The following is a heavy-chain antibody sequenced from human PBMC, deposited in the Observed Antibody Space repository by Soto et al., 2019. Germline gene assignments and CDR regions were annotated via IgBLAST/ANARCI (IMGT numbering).Heavy chain of an antibody. Sequence: QVQLVQSGTEVKKPGSSVTVSCKASGGPYSKYSISWVRQAPGQGLEWMGRIIPIFDITNYAQKFQGRVTITVDKSTSTVYMDLSSLRSEDTAVYYCARSLLGDYYDSDGLDNWGQGTLVTVSS. D-gene: IGHD3-22*01. CDR2: IIPIFDIT. CDR1: GGPYSKYS. CDR3: ARSLLGDYYDSDGLDN. J-gene: IGHJ4*02. V-gene: IGHV1-69*02.